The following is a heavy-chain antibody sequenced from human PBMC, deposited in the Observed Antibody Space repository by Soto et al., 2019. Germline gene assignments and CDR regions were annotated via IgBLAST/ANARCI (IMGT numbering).Heavy chain of an antibody. CDR1: GGSISSYY. CDR2: IYYSGST. D-gene: IGHD1-1*01. CDR3: ARRITTGSPGFDP. J-gene: IGHJ5*02. Sequence: QVQLQESGPGLVKPSETLSLTCTVSGGSISSYYWSWIRQPPGKGLEWIGYIYYSGSTNYNPSLKSRGTISVDTSKNQFSLKLSSVTAADTAVYYCARRITTGSPGFDPWGQGTLVTVSS. V-gene: IGHV4-59*08.